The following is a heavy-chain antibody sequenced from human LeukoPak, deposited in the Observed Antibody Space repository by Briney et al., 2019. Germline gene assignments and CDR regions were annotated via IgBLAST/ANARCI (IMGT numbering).Heavy chain of an antibody. CDR3: ARGLGSYSNYGTNWFDP. V-gene: IGHV1-46*01. Sequence: APVKVSCKASGYTFTSYYMHWVRQAPGQGLEWMGIINPSGGSTSYAQKFQGRVTMTRDTSTSTVYMELSSLRSEDTAVYYCARGLGSYSNYGTNWFDPWGQGTLVTVSS. D-gene: IGHD4-11*01. CDR1: GYTFTSYY. J-gene: IGHJ5*02. CDR2: INPSGGST.